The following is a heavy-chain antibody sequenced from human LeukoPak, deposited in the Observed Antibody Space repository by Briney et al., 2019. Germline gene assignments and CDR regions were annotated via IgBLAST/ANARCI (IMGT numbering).Heavy chain of an antibody. Sequence: PGGSLGLACAASGFTCSIYAMSWVRQAPGKGLERVSAITGSGGSTYYADSVKGRFTISRDNSKNTLYVQMNSLRAEDTAVYYCAKFRDRSGPRGGFDPWGQGALVTVSS. CDR2: ITGSGGST. D-gene: IGHD3-22*01. CDR3: AKFRDRSGPRGGFDP. CDR1: GFTCSIYA. J-gene: IGHJ5*02. V-gene: IGHV3-23*01.